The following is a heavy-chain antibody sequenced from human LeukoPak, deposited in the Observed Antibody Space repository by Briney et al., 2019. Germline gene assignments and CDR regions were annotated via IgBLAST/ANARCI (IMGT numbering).Heavy chain of an antibody. V-gene: IGHV1-46*01. Sequence: ASVKVSCTAFGYTFTSYYMHWVRQAPGQGLEWMGIMNTSGGSTSYAQTFQDRVSMTRDTSKNTVYLQMSSLRSEDTAVYYCARGISITMVRGVIDYWGQGTLVTVS. CDR3: ARGISITMVRGVIDY. CDR1: GYTFTSYY. J-gene: IGHJ4*02. D-gene: IGHD3-10*01. CDR2: MNTSGGST.